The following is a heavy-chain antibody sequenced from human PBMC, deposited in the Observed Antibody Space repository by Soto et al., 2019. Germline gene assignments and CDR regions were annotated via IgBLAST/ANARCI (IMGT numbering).Heavy chain of an antibody. CDR3: ARSIPSAWEVLAY. CDR2: SRRSGST. V-gene: IGHV4-34*01. Sequence: PSETLSLTCGVYDVSCNEYFWTWIRQPPGKGLEWIGESRRSGSTYSNPSLESRVTISVNTSMSQFSPRVTSVTAADTAVYYCARSIPSAWEVLAYRGQGTLVTACS. D-gene: IGHD2-21*01. J-gene: IGHJ4*02. CDR1: DVSCNEYF.